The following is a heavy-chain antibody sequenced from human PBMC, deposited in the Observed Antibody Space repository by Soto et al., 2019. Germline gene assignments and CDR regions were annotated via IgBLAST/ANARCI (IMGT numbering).Heavy chain of an antibody. D-gene: IGHD6-6*01. Sequence: VQLLESGGGLVQPGGSLRLSCAASGFTFSTYAMSWVRQAPGKGLEWVSAISGTGGSTYYADSVKGRFTISRDKSKNTLYLQMNSLRAEDTAVYYCAKNWDTTSSSSSHWGQGTLVTVSS. CDR2: ISGTGGST. CDR1: GFTFSTYA. CDR3: AKNWDTTSSSSSH. J-gene: IGHJ4*02. V-gene: IGHV3-23*01.